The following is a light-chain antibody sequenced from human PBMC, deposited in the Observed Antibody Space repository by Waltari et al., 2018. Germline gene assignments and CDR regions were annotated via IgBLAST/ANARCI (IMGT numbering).Light chain of an antibody. J-gene: IGKJ1*01. CDR3: QQSHGVPWT. CDR2: DVS. CDR1: QAISTY. Sequence: DIQMTQSPSFLSASVGDRVTITCRASQAISTYLNWYQQRPGKAPNLLLYDVSTLQTGVPSRFTGGGSGTDFTLTISSLQPEDFATYFCQQSHGVPWTFAQGTKVES. V-gene: IGKV1-39*01.